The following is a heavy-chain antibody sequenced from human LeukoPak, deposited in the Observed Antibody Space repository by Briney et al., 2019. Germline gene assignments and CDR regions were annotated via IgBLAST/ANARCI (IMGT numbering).Heavy chain of an antibody. V-gene: IGHV1-2*02. CDR1: GYTFTGYY. CDR3: ARLRIYYDSSGLLRGFDY. D-gene: IGHD3-22*01. J-gene: IGHJ4*02. Sequence: ASVKVSCKASGYTFTGYYMHWVRQAPGQGLEWMGWINPNSGGTNYAQNFQGRVTMTRDTSISTAYMELSRLRSDDTAVYYCARLRIYYDSSGLLRGFDYWGQGTLVTVSS. CDR2: INPNSGGT.